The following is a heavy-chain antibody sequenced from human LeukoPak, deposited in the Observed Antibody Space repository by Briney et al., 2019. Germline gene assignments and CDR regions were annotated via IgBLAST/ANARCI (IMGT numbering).Heavy chain of an antibody. D-gene: IGHD6-19*01. Sequence: GASVTVSCKASGSTFTSYAISWVRHAPGQGLEWMGWISAYNGNTNYAQKLQGRVTMTTDTSRSTAYMELRSLRSGATAVYYCARGGPPIAVAGYYFDYWGQGTLVTVSS. CDR1: GSTFTSYA. CDR3: ARGGPPIAVAGYYFDY. J-gene: IGHJ4*02. V-gene: IGHV1-18*01. CDR2: ISAYNGNT.